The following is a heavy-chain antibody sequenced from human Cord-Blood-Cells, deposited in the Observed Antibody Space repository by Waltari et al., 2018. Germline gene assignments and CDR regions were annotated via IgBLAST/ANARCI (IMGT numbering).Heavy chain of an antibody. CDR2: RSYDRSTN. D-gene: IGHD1-26*01. CDR3: TKEGVVGANLAFVM. V-gene: IGHV3-30*18. Sequence: QVQLMESRGGVVQPGRSLTLSYAASGYTSSSSGMPWVRQAPGKGLVWLAGRSYDRSTNYYAHTGTGGFTISIDNAKNRLCRQTDGLGAGERAAYYGTKEGVVGANLAFVMSGQGTMVTIAS. J-gene: IGHJ3*02. CDR1: GYTSSSSG.